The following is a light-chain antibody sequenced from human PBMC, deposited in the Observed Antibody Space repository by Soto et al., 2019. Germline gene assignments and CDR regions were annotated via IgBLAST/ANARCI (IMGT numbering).Light chain of an antibody. Sequence: QSALTQPASVSGSPGQSITISCTGTSSDVGGYNHVSWYQQHPGKAPKLIIYDVTIRPSGISPRFSGSKSDNTASLAVSGHEPEDEDDYYCSSYTSKSTRLFGGGTKLTVL. CDR3: SSYTSKSTRL. J-gene: IGLJ3*02. V-gene: IGLV2-14*03. CDR1: SSDVGGYNH. CDR2: DVT.